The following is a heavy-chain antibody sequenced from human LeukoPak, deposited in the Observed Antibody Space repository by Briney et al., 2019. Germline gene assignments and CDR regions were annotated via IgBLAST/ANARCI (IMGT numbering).Heavy chain of an antibody. V-gene: IGHV3-11*04. CDR1: GFTFSDYY. CDR2: ISSSGSTI. D-gene: IGHD6-13*01. Sequence: GSLRLSCAASGFTFSDYYMSWIRQAPGKGLEWVSYISSSGSTIYYADSVKGRYTISRDNAKNSLYLQMNSLRAEDTAVYYCASPLSAAGDDYWGQGTLVTVSS. CDR3: ASPLSAAGDDY. J-gene: IGHJ4*02.